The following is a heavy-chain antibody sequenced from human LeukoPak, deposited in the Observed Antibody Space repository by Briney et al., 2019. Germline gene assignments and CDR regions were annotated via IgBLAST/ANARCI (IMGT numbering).Heavy chain of an antibody. D-gene: IGHD2-2*01. CDR1: GFTFSIYW. Sequence: GGSLRLSCAASGFTFSIYWMSWVRQAPGKGLEWVANINQDGSEKYYVDSVKGRFTISRDNAKNSLYLQMSSLRAEDTALYYCARYCSSTNCHDAFDIWGQGTMVTVSS. CDR2: INQDGSEK. V-gene: IGHV3-7*01. CDR3: ARYCSSTNCHDAFDI. J-gene: IGHJ3*02.